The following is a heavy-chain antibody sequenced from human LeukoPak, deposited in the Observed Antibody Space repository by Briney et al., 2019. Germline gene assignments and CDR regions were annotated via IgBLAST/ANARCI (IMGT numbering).Heavy chain of an antibody. V-gene: IGHV3-9*01. CDR1: GFTFSSYA. Sequence: AGGSLRLSCAASGFTFSSYAMSWVRQAPGKGLEWVSGISWNSGSIGYADSVKGRFTISRDNAKNSLYLQMNSLRAEDTALYYCAKDGGYDILTGNTNYGMDVWGQGTTVTVSS. CDR3: AKDGGYDILTGNTNYGMDV. CDR2: ISWNSGSI. J-gene: IGHJ6*02. D-gene: IGHD3-9*01.